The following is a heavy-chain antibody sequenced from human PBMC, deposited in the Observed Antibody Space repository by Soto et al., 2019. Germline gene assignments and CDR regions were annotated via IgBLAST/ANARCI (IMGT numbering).Heavy chain of an antibody. CDR1: GGSTSSDNY. Sequence: QVQLQESGPGLVKPSQTLSLTCTVSGGSTSSDNYWSWIRQPQGKGLGGIGHIYYSGNTDYNPSLKSRLAISIDTSKNQFSLKLSSVTAADTAVYFCAREGGESSDGLYYFDSWGQGSLVTVSS. J-gene: IGHJ4*02. CDR2: IYYSGNT. V-gene: IGHV4-30-4*01. D-gene: IGHD3-16*01. CDR3: AREGGESSDGLYYFDS.